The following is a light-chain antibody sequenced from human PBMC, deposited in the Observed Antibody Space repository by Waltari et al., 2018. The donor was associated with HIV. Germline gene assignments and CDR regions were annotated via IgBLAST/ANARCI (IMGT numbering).Light chain of an antibody. V-gene: IGLV2-23*02. J-gene: IGLJ7*01. CDR1: SSDVGSYNL. Sequence: QSALTQPASVSGSPGQSITISCTGTSSDVGSYNLVSWYQQHPGKAPKLMIYEVSKRPSGVSNRFSGSKSGKTASLTISGLQAEDEADYYCCSYAGSSTYAVFGGGTQLTVL. CDR2: EVS. CDR3: CSYAGSSTYAV.